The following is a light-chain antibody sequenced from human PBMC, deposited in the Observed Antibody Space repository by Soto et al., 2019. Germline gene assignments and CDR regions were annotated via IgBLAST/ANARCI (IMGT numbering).Light chain of an antibody. CDR3: QQSYSTPG. V-gene: IGKV1-39*01. CDR1: QSISNY. J-gene: IGKJ4*01. Sequence: DIQMTQSPSSLSASVGDRVTITCRASQSISNYLNWYQQKPGKAPKLLIYAASTLQSGVPSMFSGSASGTDFTLTSSSLQPEYVATYCCQQSYSTPGFGGGTEVEIK. CDR2: AAS.